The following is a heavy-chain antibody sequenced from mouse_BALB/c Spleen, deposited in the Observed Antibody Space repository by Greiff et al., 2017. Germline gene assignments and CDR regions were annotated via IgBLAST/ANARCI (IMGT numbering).Heavy chain of an antibody. CDR2: ISSGGSYT. Sequence: EVQVVESGGGLVKPGGSLKLSCAASGFTFSSYTMSWVRQTPEKRLEWVATISSGGSYTYYPDSVKGRFTISRDNAKNTLYLQMSSLKSEDTAMYYCTRVGYDGYYYAMDYWGQGTSVTVSS. J-gene: IGHJ4*01. CDR3: TRVGYDGYYYAMDY. V-gene: IGHV5-6-4*01. D-gene: IGHD2-3*01. CDR1: GFTFSSYT.